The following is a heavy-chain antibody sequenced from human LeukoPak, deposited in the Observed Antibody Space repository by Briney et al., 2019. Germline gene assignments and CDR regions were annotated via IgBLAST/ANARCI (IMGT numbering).Heavy chain of an antibody. CDR3: ARQSGGFCGSSGYYSDS. V-gene: IGHV3-23*01. D-gene: IGHD3-22*01. CDR1: GFIHRSHA. J-gene: IGHJ4*02. CDR2: IGGSGGST. Sequence: GGSLSLSRAGSGFIHRSHAMTWVRQPRGKALEWVSAIGGSGGSTYYADSVKGRFTISRDNSKNTLYLQMNSLRAEDTAVYFCARQSGGFCGSSGYYSDSWGQGTLATVSS.